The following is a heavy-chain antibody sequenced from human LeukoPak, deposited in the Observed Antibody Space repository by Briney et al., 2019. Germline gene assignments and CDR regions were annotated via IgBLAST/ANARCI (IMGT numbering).Heavy chain of an antibody. CDR2: INGSGGST. CDR3: ARAYCSSTSCYEEPDAFDI. J-gene: IGHJ3*02. D-gene: IGHD2-2*01. V-gene: IGHV3-53*03. Sequence: GGSLRLSCAASGFTVSSHYMSWVRQAPGKGLEWVSAINGSGGSTYYADSAKGRFTISRDNAKNSLYLQMNSLRAEDTAVYYCARAYCSSTSCYEEPDAFDIWGQGTMVTVSS. CDR1: GFTVSSHY.